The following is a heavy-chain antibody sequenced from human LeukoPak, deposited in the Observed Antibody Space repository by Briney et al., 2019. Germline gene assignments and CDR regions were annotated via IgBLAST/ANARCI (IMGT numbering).Heavy chain of an antibody. CDR2: INWNGGTI. CDR1: GFTFDDYA. V-gene: IGHV3-9*01. Sequence: PGGSLRLSCAASGFTFDDYALYWVRQAPGKGLEWVSGINWNGGTIAYADSVKGRFTISRDSAKRTLYLQMNSLRPEDTALYYCAKAGATVNIVSEIDYWGQGTLVTVSS. D-gene: IGHD4-4*01. J-gene: IGHJ4*02. CDR3: AKAGATVNIVSEIDY.